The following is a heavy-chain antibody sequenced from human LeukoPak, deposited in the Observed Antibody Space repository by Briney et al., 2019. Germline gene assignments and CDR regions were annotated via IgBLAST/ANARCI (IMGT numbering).Heavy chain of an antibody. D-gene: IGHD1-26*01. CDR2: INPSGGST. CDR1: GYTFTSYY. J-gene: IGHJ6*02. CDR3: ARDPGSGSYLYYYYYYGMDV. V-gene: IGHV1-46*01. Sequence: ASVKVSCKASGYTFTSYYMHWVRQAPGQGLEWVGIINPSGGSTSYAQKFQGRVTMTRDTSTSTVYMELSSLRSEDTAVYYCARDPGSGSYLYYYYYYGMDVWGQGTTVTVSS.